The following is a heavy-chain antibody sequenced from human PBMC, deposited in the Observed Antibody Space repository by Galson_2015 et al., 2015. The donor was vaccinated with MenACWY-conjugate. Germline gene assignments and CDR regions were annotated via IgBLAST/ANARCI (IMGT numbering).Heavy chain of an antibody. CDR3: ARDNNGSCDS. D-gene: IGHD1/OR15-1a*01. CDR1: GFTFNNYW. CDR2: IKADGSFS. J-gene: IGHJ4*02. Sequence: SLRLSCAASGFTFNNYWMHWVRQPPGKGLEWISYIKADGSFSNYADSVKGRFTISTDNAKNMVYLQMDGLGDEDTAVYFCARDNNGSCDSWGQGTLVTVSS. V-gene: IGHV3-74*01.